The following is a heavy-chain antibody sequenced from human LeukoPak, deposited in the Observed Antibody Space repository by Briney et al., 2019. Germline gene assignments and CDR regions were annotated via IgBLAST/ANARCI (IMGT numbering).Heavy chain of an antibody. CDR2: IGGRDGST. D-gene: IGHD3-10*01. CDR1: GFTFSSYA. CDR3: AKGHYYGSGSLDY. Sequence: GGSLRLSCAASGFTFSSYAMSWVRQAPGKGLEWVSAIGGRDGSTYYADSVKGRFTISRDNSKDTLYVQMNSLRAEDTAVYYCAKGHYYGSGSLDYWGQGTLVTVSS. J-gene: IGHJ4*02. V-gene: IGHV3-23*01.